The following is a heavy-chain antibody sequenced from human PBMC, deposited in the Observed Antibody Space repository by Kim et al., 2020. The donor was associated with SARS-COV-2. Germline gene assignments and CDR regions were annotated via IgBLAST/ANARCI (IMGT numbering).Heavy chain of an antibody. CDR1: DGSMFDFY. Sequence: SETLSLTCTVSDGSMFDFYWTWIRQTPGKGLEWIGYIDDNGRATYNPSLKSRVTMSIDTSQTQFSLTMTSMTAADTAVYYCARGAMMTFGGVIAHGPWG. V-gene: IGHV4-59*08. CDR2: IDDNGRA. D-gene: IGHD3-16*02. J-gene: IGHJ5*02. CDR3: ARGAMMTFGGVIAHGP.